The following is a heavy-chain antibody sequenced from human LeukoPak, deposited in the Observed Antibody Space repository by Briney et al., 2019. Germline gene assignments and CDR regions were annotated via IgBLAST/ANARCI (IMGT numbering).Heavy chain of an antibody. Sequence: PSETLSLTCTVSGGSISSYYWSWIRQPAGKGLEWIGRIYTSGSTNYNPSLESRVTMSVDTSKNQFSLKLSSVTAADTAVYYCAREAGIAAAGTRYYYMDVWGKGTTVTVSS. J-gene: IGHJ6*03. V-gene: IGHV4-4*07. CDR1: GGSISSYY. CDR2: IYTSGST. CDR3: AREAGIAAAGTRYYYMDV. D-gene: IGHD6-13*01.